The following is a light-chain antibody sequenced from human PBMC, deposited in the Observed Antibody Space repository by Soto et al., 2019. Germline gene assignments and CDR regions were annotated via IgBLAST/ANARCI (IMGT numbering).Light chain of an antibody. J-gene: IGKJ1*01. CDR1: QTISSW. CDR3: LQDYNYPWT. Sequence: IQMTQSPSTLSGSVGDRVTITCRASQTISSWLAWYQQKPGKAPQLLIYGASSLQTGVPSRFSGSGSGTDFTLTISNLQPEDFATYYCLQDYNYPWTFGQGTKVDIK. CDR2: GAS. V-gene: IGKV1-6*01.